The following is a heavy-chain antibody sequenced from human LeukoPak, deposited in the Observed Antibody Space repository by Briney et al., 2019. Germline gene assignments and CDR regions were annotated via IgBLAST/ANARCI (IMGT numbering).Heavy chain of an antibody. CDR1: GFTFSSYS. D-gene: IGHD4-17*01. Sequence: PGGSLRLSCAASGFTFSSYSMNWVRQAPGKGLEWVSYISSSSSTIYYADSVKGRFTISRDNAKNSLYLQMNSLRAEDTAVYYCARVGGDYVFDWYFDLWGRGTLVTVSS. CDR2: ISSSSSTI. V-gene: IGHV3-48*01. J-gene: IGHJ2*01. CDR3: ARVGGDYVFDWYFDL.